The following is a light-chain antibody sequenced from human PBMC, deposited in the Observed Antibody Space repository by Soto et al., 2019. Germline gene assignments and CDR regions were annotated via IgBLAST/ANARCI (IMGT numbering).Light chain of an antibody. V-gene: IGKV3D-15*01. CDR2: DAS. CDR3: QQYNKWPLT. J-gene: IGKJ4*01. CDR1: QSISTY. Sequence: EIVLTQSPATLSLSPGERATLSCRASQSISTYLAWYQQKPGQAPRLLIYDASYRATGIPARFSGSGSGTEFTLTISSLQSEDSAVYHCQQYNKWPLTFGGGTKVDIK.